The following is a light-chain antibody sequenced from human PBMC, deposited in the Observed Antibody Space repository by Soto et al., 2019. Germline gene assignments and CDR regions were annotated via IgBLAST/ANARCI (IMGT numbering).Light chain of an antibody. V-gene: IGKV3-20*01. J-gene: IGKJ5*01. Sequence: EIVVTKAPVSLSFSPREAATLSFRAIQSVSSSYIAWYQQRPGQTPSLLIYGASTGATGIPDRFSGSGSGTHFTLTISRLEPGDFAVYYCQQYHNWPPITSGQGTRPEIK. CDR2: GAS. CDR3: QQYHNWPPIT. CDR1: QSVSSSY.